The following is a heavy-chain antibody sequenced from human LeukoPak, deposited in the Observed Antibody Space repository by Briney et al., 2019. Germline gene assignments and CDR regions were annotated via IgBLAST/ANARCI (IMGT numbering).Heavy chain of an antibody. CDR1: GFTFSDYY. J-gene: IGHJ5*01. CDR3: ARDRGNSDPGDWFDS. Sequence: GGSLRLSCAASGFTFSDYYMSWIRQAPGKGLEWVSYISGSTVYYAASVRGRFTISRDNAKNSLFLQMNSLRAEDTAVYYCARDRGNSDPGDWFDSWGQGTLVTVSS. CDR2: ISGSTV. D-gene: IGHD4-23*01. V-gene: IGHV3-11*01.